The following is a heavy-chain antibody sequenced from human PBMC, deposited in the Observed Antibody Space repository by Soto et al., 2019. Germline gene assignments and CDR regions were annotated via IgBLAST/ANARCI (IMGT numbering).Heavy chain of an antibody. V-gene: IGHV3-30*04. J-gene: IGHJ3*02. CDR3: ACGGLVGSQDGFNAFDI. Sequence: QVQLVESGGGVVQPGRSLRLSCAASGFTITNHAMHWVRQAPGKGLEWAAVLSYDGSNAYYADSVKGRFTISRDSRTNTMSLKLKGLGPEDTALYYCACGGLVGSQDGFNAFDIWGQGTMVTVSS. CDR1: GFTITNHA. CDR2: LSYDGSNA. D-gene: IGHD1-26*01.